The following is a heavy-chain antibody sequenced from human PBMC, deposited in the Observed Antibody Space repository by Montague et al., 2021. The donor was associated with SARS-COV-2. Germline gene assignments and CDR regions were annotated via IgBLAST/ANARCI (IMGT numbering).Heavy chain of an antibody. CDR3: VRGGGSGWPFEN. J-gene: IGHJ4*02. CDR2: INADGNEQ. D-gene: IGHD6-19*01. Sequence: SLRLSCAASGFTYRGSWMSWVRQAPGKGLEWVANINADGNEQNYVDSVKGRFTISRDNAQNSLYLRLRSLRVEGTSLHYCVRGGGSGWPFENWGQGALVTVSS. CDR1: GFTYRGSW. V-gene: IGHV3-7*01.